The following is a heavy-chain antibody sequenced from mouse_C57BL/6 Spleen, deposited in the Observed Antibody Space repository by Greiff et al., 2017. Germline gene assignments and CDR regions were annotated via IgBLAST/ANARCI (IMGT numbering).Heavy chain of an antibody. CDR3: ARDTGYRYYAMDY. V-gene: IGHV3-5*01. D-gene: IGHD1-2*01. Sequence: DVKLQESGPGLVKPSQTVFLTCTVTGISITTGNYRWSWIRQFPGNKLEWIGYIYYSGTITYNPSLTSRTTITRDTPKNQFFLEMNSLTAEDTATYYCARDTGYRYYAMDYWGQGTSVTVSS. CDR2: IYYSGTI. CDR1: GISITTGNYR. J-gene: IGHJ4*01.